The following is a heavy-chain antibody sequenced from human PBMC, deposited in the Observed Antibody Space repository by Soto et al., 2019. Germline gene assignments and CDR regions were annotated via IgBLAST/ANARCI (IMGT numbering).Heavy chain of an antibody. CDR3: ARGYLHYDSSGYSNPLGY. V-gene: IGHV1-18*01. CDR1: GYTFTSYG. D-gene: IGHD3-22*01. Sequence: SAKVSLKASGYTFTSYGISWVRQAPGQGLEWMGWISAYNGNTNYAQKLQGRVTMTTDTSTSTAYMELRSLRSDDTAVYYCARGYLHYDSSGYSNPLGYWGQGTLVTVSS. CDR2: ISAYNGNT. J-gene: IGHJ4*02.